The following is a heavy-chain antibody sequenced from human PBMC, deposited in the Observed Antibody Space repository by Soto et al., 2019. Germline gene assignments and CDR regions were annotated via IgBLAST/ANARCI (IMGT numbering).Heavy chain of an antibody. CDR1: GGSFSSYA. CDR3: ARDWVGGSWYFDL. Sequence: QVQLVQSGAEVKKPGSSVKVSCEASGGSFSSYAISWVRQAPGQRLEWMGGIIPVYGATNSAQKFQGRVAITADKSTTTVYLELSGLTSQDTAVYYCARDWVGGSWYFDLWGRGTLVTVSS. V-gene: IGHV1-69*06. CDR2: IIPVYGAT. J-gene: IGHJ2*01. D-gene: IGHD3-16*01.